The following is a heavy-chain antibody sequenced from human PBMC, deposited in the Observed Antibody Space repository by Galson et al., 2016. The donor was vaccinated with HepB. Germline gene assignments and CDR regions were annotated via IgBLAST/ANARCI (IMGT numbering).Heavy chain of an antibody. CDR3: TTDVY. Sequence: SLRLSCAASGFIFSKAWMTWVRQAPGKGLEWVGRIKSKAEGGATDYGAPVKGRFTISRDDSKNTLYLQMNRLKAEDTAVYYCTTDVYWGQGTPVTVSS. CDR1: GFIFSKAW. J-gene: IGHJ4*02. V-gene: IGHV3-15*01. CDR2: IKSKAEGGAT.